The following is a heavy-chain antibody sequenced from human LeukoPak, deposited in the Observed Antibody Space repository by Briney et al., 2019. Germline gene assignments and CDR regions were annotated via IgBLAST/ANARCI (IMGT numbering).Heavy chain of an antibody. V-gene: IGHV3-48*03. CDR2: ISSSGSTI. D-gene: IGHD3-9*01. CDR3: ARVTIGRPDY. CDR1: GFTFSSYE. J-gene: IGHJ4*02. Sequence: GRSLRLSCAASGFTFSSYEMNWVRQAPGKGLEWVSYISSSGSTIYYADSVKGRFTISRDNAKNSLYLQMNSLRAEDTAVYYCARVTIGRPDYWGQGTLVTVSS.